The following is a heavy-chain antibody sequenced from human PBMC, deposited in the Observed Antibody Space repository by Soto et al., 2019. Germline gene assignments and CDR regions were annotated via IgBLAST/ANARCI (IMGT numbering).Heavy chain of an antibody. CDR1: GGSFSDYS. D-gene: IGHD3-22*01. J-gene: IGHJ4*02. Sequence: SETLSLTCAVYGGSFSDYSWTWIRQPPGKGLEWIGEIDDSGSTNYTPSLERRVTISRDTSKNRFSLKLSSVTAADTAVYYCARGSHKLHSYDSSGFYHYVDYWGQGSLVTVSS. CDR2: IDDSGST. V-gene: IGHV4-34*01. CDR3: ARGSHKLHSYDSSGFYHYVDY.